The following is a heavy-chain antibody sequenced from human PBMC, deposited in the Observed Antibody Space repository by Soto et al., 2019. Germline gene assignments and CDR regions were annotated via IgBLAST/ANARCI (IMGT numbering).Heavy chain of an antibody. V-gene: IGHV4-59*01. CDR3: ARDRWLRYYYFGLDV. CDR1: GGSISSYH. D-gene: IGHD5-12*01. CDR2: LYNSEST. J-gene: IGHJ6*02. Sequence: QVQLQESGPGLVKPSETLSLTSTVSGGSISSYHWSWIRQPPGKGLEWIGYLYNSESTKYNPSLKSRVAISIDTSKNQFFLKLSSVTAADTAVYYCARDRWLRYYYFGLDVWGQGTTVTVSS.